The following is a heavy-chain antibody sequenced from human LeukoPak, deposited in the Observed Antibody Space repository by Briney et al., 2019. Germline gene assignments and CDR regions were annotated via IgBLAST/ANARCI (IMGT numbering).Heavy chain of an antibody. V-gene: IGHV4-4*02. CDR2: IYYSGST. CDR3: ARASYSYDINGWVPFDY. D-gene: IGHD3-22*01. J-gene: IGHJ4*02. CDR1: GGSISSSNW. Sequence: SETLSLTCAVSGGSISSSNWWSWVRQPPGKGLEWIGSIYYSGSTYYNPSLKSRVTISADTSKNQFSLKLSSVTAADTAVYYCARASYSYDINGWVPFDYWGQGTLVTVSS.